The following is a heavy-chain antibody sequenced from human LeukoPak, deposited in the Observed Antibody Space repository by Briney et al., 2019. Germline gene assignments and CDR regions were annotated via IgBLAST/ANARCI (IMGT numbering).Heavy chain of an antibody. D-gene: IGHD6-6*01. J-gene: IGHJ4*02. V-gene: IGHV3-53*01. CDR3: AAYSSCDY. Sequence: GGSLRLSCAAAGFTVSSNYMTWVRQAPGKGLEWISLIYSGGSTYYADSVKGRFTISRDNSKNTLYLQMNSLRAEDTAVYYCAAYSSCDYWGQGTLVTVSS. CDR1: GFTVSSNY. CDR2: IYSGGST.